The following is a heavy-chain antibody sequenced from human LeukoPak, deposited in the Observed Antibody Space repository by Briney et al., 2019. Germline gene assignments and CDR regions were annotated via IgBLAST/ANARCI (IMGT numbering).Heavy chain of an antibody. V-gene: IGHV3-30-3*01. Sequence: PGGSLRLSCAASGFTFSSYAMHWVRQAPGKGLEWVAVISYDGSNKYYADSVKGRFTISRDNSKNTLYLQMNSLRAEDTAVYYCARDRRIAARRWEPLDYWGQGTLVTVXX. CDR1: GFTFSSYA. D-gene: IGHD6-6*01. CDR2: ISYDGSNK. CDR3: ARDRRIAARRWEPLDY. J-gene: IGHJ4*02.